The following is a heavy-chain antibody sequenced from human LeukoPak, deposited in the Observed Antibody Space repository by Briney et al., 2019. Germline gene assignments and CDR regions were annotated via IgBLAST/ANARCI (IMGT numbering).Heavy chain of an antibody. CDR2: INPNSGGT. CDR1: GYTFSDYY. D-gene: IGHD5-18*01. CDR3: ARGFARGYSYGIDAFDI. V-gene: IGHV1-2*02. J-gene: IGHJ3*02. Sequence: ASVKVSCKSSGYTFSDYYIHWVRQAPGQGLEWMGWINPNSGGTNYAQKFQGRVTMTRDTSISTAYMELSRLRSDDTAVYYCARGFARGYSYGIDAFDIWGQGTMVTVSS.